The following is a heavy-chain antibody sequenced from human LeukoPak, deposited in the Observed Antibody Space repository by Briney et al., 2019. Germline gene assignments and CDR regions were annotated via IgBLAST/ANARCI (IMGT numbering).Heavy chain of an antibody. CDR3: ARAPGCSSTSCYSPVGYYYYYMDG. CDR2: INHSGST. V-gene: IGHV4-34*01. J-gene: IGHJ6*03. D-gene: IGHD2-2*01. Sequence: PSETLSLTCVDYVGSFSGYYWSWIRQPPGKGREWIGEINHSGSTNYNPSLNSRVTISVDTTKNQFSLMFSSVTAADTALYYIARAPGCSSTSCYSPVGYYYYYMDGWGKGTTVTASS. CDR1: VGSFSGYY.